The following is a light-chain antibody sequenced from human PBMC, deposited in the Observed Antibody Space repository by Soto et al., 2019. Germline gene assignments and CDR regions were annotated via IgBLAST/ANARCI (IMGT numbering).Light chain of an antibody. J-gene: IGKJ1*01. CDR1: QGVRYD. V-gene: IGKV1-6*01. CDR2: AAS. Sequence: IQMTQSPSSLSASVGDRVTITCRASQGVRYDLGWYLPNPGKAPKLLIYAASSLQSGVPSRFSGSGSGTDFTLTISRLEPEDFAVYYCQQYGSSGTFGQGTKVDI. CDR3: QQYGSSGT.